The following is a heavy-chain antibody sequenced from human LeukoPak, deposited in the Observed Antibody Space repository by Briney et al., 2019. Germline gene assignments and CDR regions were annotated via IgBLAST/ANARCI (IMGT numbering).Heavy chain of an antibody. CDR3: ARDDYVWGVNYYYYYMDV. CDR1: GGSISSSSYY. Sequence: SETLSLTCTVSGGSISSSSYYWGWIRQPPGKGLEWIGSIYYSGSTYYNPSLKSRVTISVDTSKNQFSLKLSSVTAADTAVYYCARDDYVWGVNYYYYYMDVWGKGTTVTVSS. D-gene: IGHD3-16*01. CDR2: IYYSGST. V-gene: IGHV4-39*02. J-gene: IGHJ6*03.